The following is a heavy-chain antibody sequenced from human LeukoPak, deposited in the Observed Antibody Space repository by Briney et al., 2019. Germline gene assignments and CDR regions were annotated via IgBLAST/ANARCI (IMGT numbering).Heavy chain of an antibody. D-gene: IGHD2-15*01. J-gene: IGHJ6*02. Sequence: GGSLRLSCAASGFTFSSYGMHWARQAPGKGLEWVAVISYDGSNKYYADSVKGRFTISRDNSKNTLYLQMNSLRAEDTAVYYCAKEVAASYYYYYGMDVWGQGTTVTVSS. CDR1: GFTFSSYG. CDR3: AKEVAASYYYYYGMDV. V-gene: IGHV3-30*18. CDR2: ISYDGSNK.